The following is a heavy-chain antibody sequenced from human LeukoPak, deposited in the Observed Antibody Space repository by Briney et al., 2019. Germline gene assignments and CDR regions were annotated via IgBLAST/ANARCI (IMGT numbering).Heavy chain of an antibody. CDR3: VRYDVDAGRFDY. Sequence: HPGGSLRLSCAASGFSFSAYWMHWVRQAPGKGLVWVSRINNEGTGTDYADSVRGRFTISRVNVENTLYLQMNSLSADDTAMYYCVRYDVDAGRFDYWGQGTLVTVSS. J-gene: IGHJ4*02. CDR1: GFSFSAYW. V-gene: IGHV3-74*01. D-gene: IGHD2-8*01. CDR2: INNEGTGT.